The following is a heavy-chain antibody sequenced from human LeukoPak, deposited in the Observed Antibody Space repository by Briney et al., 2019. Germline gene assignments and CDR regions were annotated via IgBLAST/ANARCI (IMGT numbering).Heavy chain of an antibody. J-gene: IGHJ4*02. D-gene: IGHD3-16*01. CDR3: ARGGYGPRLGN. Sequence: SETLSLTCAVYGGSFSGYYWSWIRQSPEKGLEWIGEISNIGTTSYNPSLNSRVIMSVDTSKNQFSLRLSSVTAAHTAVYYCARGGYGPRLGNWGQGTLVTVSS. V-gene: IGHV4-34*01. CDR1: GGSFSGYY. CDR2: ISNIGTT.